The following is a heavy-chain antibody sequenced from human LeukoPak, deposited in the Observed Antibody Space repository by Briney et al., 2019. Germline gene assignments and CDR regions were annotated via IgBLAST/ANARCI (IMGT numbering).Heavy chain of an antibody. CDR3: ARGGQLVVADY. J-gene: IGHJ4*02. CDR2: INHSGST. Sequence: SETLSLTCAVYGGSFSGYYWSWIRQPPGKGLEWIGEINHSGSTNYNPSLKCRVTISIDTSKNQFSLKLSSVTAADTAVYYCARGGQLVVADYWGQGTLVTVSS. CDR1: GGSFSGYY. D-gene: IGHD6-13*01. V-gene: IGHV4-34*01.